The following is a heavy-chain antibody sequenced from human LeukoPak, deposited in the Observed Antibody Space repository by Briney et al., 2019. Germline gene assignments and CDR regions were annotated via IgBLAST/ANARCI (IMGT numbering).Heavy chain of an antibody. Sequence: ASVKVSCKASGYTFTTYAMNWVRQAPGQGLEWMGWINTNTGNPAYAQGFTGRFVFSLDTSFSTAYLQISSLKADDTAVYYCAREVAIGRAAMEGLLHWGQGTLVTVSS. D-gene: IGHD5-18*01. V-gene: IGHV7-4-1*02. CDR3: AREVAIGRAAMEGLLH. CDR2: INTNTGNP. J-gene: IGHJ4*02. CDR1: GYTFTTYA.